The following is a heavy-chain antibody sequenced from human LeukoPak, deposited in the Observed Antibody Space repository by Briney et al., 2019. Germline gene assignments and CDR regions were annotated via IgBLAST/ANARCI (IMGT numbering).Heavy chain of an antibody. CDR3: VRGTGY. CDR2: INQDGSEK. J-gene: IGHJ4*02. V-gene: IGHV3-7*04. Sequence: GGSLRLSCVASGFTFSNHWMNWVRQAPGKGLECVANINQDGSEKNYVDSVKGRFTISRDNAKNLLYLQMNSLRVEDTAVYYCVRGTGYWGQGTLVTVSS. D-gene: IGHD2-8*02. CDR1: GFTFSNHW.